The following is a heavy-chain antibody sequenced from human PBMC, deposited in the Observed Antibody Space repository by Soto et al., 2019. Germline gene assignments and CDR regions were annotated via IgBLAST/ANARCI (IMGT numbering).Heavy chain of an antibody. CDR2: ISAYNGNT. V-gene: IGHV1-18*01. CDR1: GYTFTTYA. J-gene: IGHJ4*02. Sequence: QVQLVQSGAELKKPGASVKVSCKASGYTFTTYAISWVRQAPGQGLECMGWISAYNGNTKYAQNLQGRVTMTTDTSTSTAYMELRSLRSDNTAVYYCTRDGPPFDYWGQGTLVTVSS. CDR3: TRDGPPFDY.